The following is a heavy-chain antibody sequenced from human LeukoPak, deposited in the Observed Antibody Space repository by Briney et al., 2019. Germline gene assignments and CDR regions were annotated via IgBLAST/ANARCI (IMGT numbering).Heavy chain of an antibody. CDR3: AKPSLRGQQLIYGMDV. V-gene: IGHV3-30*18. CDR1: GFTFSSYG. Sequence: GRSLRLSCAASGFTFSSYGMHWVRQAPGKGLEWVAVISYDGSNKYYADSVKGRFTISRDNSKNTLYLQMNSLRAEDTAVYYCAKPSLRGQQLIYGMDVWGQGTTVTVSS. J-gene: IGHJ6*02. D-gene: IGHD6-13*01. CDR2: ISYDGSNK.